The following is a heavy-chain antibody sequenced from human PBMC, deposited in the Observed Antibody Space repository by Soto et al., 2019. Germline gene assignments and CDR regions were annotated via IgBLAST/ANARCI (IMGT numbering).Heavy chain of an antibody. D-gene: IGHD2-15*01. J-gene: IGHJ6*03. V-gene: IGHV1-3*01. CDR2: INAGNGNT. Sequence: ASAKLSSKDSGYTFTSYAMHWVRQATGQRLEWMGWINAGNGNTKYSQKFQGRVTITRDTSASTAYMELSSLRSEDTAVYYCARAEFRFCSGGSCYSGYYYYYMAVWGKGTTVTVSS. CDR3: ARAEFRFCSGGSCYSGYYYYYMAV. CDR1: GYTFTSYA.